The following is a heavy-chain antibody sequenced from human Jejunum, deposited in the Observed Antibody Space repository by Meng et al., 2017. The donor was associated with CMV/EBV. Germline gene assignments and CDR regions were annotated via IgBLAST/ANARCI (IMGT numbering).Heavy chain of an antibody. Sequence: FTLSSYAMHWVRQTPGKGLEWVSFITDSSARIYYADSVKGRFTISRDNAKNSLYLQMNSLRAEDTAVYYCVRDPDRDHGGSGRCLDFWGQGTLVTVSS. D-gene: IGHD3-10*01. CDR1: FTLSSYA. J-gene: IGHJ4*02. CDR2: ITDSSARI. CDR3: VRDPDRDHGGSGRCLDF. V-gene: IGHV3-21*01.